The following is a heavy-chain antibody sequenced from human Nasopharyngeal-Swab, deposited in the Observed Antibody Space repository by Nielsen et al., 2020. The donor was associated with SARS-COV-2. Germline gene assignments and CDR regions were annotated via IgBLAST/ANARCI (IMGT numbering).Heavy chain of an antibody. CDR3: ARDNDFWSGPLSN. D-gene: IGHD3-3*01. CDR1: GFIFSNNA. CDR2: ISGSGVTT. J-gene: IGHJ4*02. V-gene: IGHV3-23*01. Sequence: GKSLKISCAASGFIFSNNAMTWVRQAPGKGLEWVSTISGSGVTTCYADPVKGRFTISRDNSKNTLHLQMNSLRVEDTAVYYCARDNDFWSGPLSNWGQGTLVTVSS.